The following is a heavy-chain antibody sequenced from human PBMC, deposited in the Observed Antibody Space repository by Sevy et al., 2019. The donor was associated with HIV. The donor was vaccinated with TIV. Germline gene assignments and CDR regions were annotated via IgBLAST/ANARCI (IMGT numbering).Heavy chain of an antibody. CDR3: ARDRWVDY. V-gene: IGHV3-21*01. CDR1: GFTFSDHY. CDR2: ISSSSSYI. J-gene: IGHJ4*02. Sequence: GGSLRLSCAASGFTFSDHYMNWVRQAPGKGLEWVSSISSSSSYIYYADSVKGRFTISRDNAKNSLYLQMNSLRAEDTAVYYCARDRWVDYWGQGTLVTVSS.